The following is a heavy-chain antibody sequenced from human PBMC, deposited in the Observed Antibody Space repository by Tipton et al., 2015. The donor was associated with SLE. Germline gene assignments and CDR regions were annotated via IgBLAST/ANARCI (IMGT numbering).Heavy chain of an antibody. V-gene: IGHV3-13*01. CDR2: IGTAGDT. CDR1: GFTFSSYD. Sequence: SLRLSCAASGFTFSSYDMHWIRQATGKRLEWVSTIGTAGDTYYPGSVKGRFTISRENAKNSLYLQMNNLRAGDTAVYYCARWAGITMVQGGYPYYGMDVWGQGTTVTVSS. D-gene: IGHD3-10*01. J-gene: IGHJ6*02. CDR3: ARWAGITMVQGGYPYYGMDV.